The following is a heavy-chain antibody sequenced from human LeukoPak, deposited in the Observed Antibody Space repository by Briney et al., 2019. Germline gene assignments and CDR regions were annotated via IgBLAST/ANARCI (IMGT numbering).Heavy chain of an antibody. CDR2: IFHSGST. CDR1: GGSISRSDW. V-gene: IGHV4-4*02. Sequence: SGTLSLTCAVSGGSISRSDWWSWVRQSPGKGLEWIGEIFHSGSTKYNPSLKSRVTISVDKSKNQFSLNLTSVTAADTAMYYCARDASLQTGAFDVWGQGTMITVSS. CDR3: ARDASLQTGAFDV. J-gene: IGHJ3*01. D-gene: IGHD5-24*01.